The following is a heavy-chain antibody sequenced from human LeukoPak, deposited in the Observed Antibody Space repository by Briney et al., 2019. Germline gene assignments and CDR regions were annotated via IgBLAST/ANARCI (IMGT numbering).Heavy chain of an antibody. CDR3: ARHVVAVGFDY. D-gene: IGHD3-22*01. CDR1: GFTVSSNY. Sequence: RSGGSLRLSCAASGFTVSSNYMSWVRQAPGKGLEWVSVIYSGGSTYYADSVKGRFTISRDNANNSLYLQMNSLRAEDTAVYYCARHVVAVGFDYWGQGTLVTVSS. J-gene: IGHJ4*02. CDR2: IYSGGST. V-gene: IGHV3-66*04.